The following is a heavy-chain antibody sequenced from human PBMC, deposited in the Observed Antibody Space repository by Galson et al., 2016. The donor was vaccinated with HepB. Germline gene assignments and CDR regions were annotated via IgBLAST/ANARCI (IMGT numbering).Heavy chain of an antibody. CDR2: VSYGGST. CDR3: ARNEGDGDYFEY. Sequence: SETLSLTCTVSGGSMRSYYWSWIRQPPGKKLEWIGCVSYGGSTKYNPSLESRVTISVDKSKNQFSLKLISVTAADSAVYYCARNEGDGDYFEYWGQGILVAVSS. V-gene: IGHV4-59*01. J-gene: IGHJ4*02. CDR1: GGSMRSYY. D-gene: IGHD3-16*01.